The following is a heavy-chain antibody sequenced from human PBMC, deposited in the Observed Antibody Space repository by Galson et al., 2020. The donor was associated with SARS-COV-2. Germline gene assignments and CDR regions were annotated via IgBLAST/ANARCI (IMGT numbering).Heavy chain of an antibody. Sequence: ASVTDSCKASGYTFTSHDIYWVRQAPGQGLAWMGWINPKSGDTGYAQKFQGRVTMTANSAINTAYMDLSSLKPDDTAVYYCAKVPSGGWLPFDYCGQGTLVTVSS. V-gene: IGHV1-8*01. CDR1: GYTFTSHD. CDR3: AKVPSGGWLPFDY. J-gene: IGHJ4*02. D-gene: IGHD5-12*01. CDR2: INPKSGDT.